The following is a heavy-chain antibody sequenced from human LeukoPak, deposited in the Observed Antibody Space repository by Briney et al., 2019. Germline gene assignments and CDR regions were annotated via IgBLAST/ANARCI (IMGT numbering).Heavy chain of an antibody. CDR3: ARGLTPGYSSGWD. D-gene: IGHD6-19*01. V-gene: IGHV3-74*01. Sequence: GGSLRLSCAASGFTFSSYWMHWVRQAPGKGLVWFSRINSDGSSTSYADSVKGRFTISRDNAKNTLYLQMNSLRAEDTAVYYCARGLTPGYSSGWDWGQGTLVTVSS. CDR2: INSDGSST. J-gene: IGHJ4*02. CDR1: GFTFSSYW.